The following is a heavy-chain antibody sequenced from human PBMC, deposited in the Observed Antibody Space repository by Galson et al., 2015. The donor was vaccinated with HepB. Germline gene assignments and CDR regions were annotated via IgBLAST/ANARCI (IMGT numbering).Heavy chain of an antibody. D-gene: IGHD3-10*01. J-gene: IGHJ4*02. Sequence: TLSLTCAVYGGSFSGYYWSWIRQPPGKGLEWIGEINHSGSTNYNPSLKSRVTISVDTSKNQFSLKLSSVTAADTAVYYCARFMVRGVITYFDYWGQGTLVTVSS. CDR2: INHSGST. CDR1: GGSFSGYY. V-gene: IGHV4-34*01. CDR3: ARFMVRGVITYFDY.